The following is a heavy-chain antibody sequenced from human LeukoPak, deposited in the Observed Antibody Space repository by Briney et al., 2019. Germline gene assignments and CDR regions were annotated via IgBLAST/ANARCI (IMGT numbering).Heavy chain of an antibody. V-gene: IGHV4-39*01. CDR2: IYRRGST. CDR1: GASISSSDSY. Sequence: PSETLSLTCTVSGASISSSDSYWSWIRQPPGKWLEWIGSIYRRGSTSYNPSLKSRVTVSEDMSKNHFSPRLSSVTAADTAVYYCARHVQDLGIKVWGQGTTVTVSS. CDR3: ARHVQDLGIKV. J-gene: IGHJ6*02.